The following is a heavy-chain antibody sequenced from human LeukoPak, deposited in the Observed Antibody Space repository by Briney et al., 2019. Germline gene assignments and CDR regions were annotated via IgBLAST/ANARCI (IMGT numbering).Heavy chain of an antibody. V-gene: IGHV4-39*07. J-gene: IGHJ4*02. CDR1: RGFISSSTYY. D-gene: IGHD2-15*01. CDR3: ARVVARRGIDY. Sequence: SETLSLTCSVSRGFISSSTYYWRWIRQPPGKGLEWSGSIYYSGSTNYTPSLKSRVTISVDTSKNQFSLKLSSVTAADTAVYYCARVVARRGIDYWGQGTLGTVSS. CDR2: IYYSGST.